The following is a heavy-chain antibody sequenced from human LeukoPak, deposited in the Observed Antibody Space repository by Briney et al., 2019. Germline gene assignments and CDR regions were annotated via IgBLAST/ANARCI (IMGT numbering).Heavy chain of an antibody. CDR2: INPNSGGT. Sequence: ASVKVSCKASGYTFTSYGISWVRQAPGQGLEWMGWINPNSGGTNYAQKFQGRVTMTRDTSISTAYMELSRLRSDDTAVYYCARDHSPYAFDIWGQGTMVTVSS. J-gene: IGHJ3*02. D-gene: IGHD1-26*01. V-gene: IGHV1-2*02. CDR3: ARDHSPYAFDI. CDR1: GYTFTSYG.